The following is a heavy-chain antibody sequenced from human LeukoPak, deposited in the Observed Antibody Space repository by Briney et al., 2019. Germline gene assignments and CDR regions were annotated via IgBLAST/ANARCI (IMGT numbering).Heavy chain of an antibody. D-gene: IGHD2-2*01. J-gene: IGHJ4*02. CDR1: GFTFSRYW. CDR3: AKDPTYCSSTSCQGFYFDY. Sequence: PGGSLRLSCVASGFTFSRYWMHWVRQAPGKGLEWVSRISWDGGSTYYADSVKGRFTISRDNSKTSLYLQMNSLRTEDTALYYCAKDPTYCSSTSCQGFYFDYWGQGTLVTVSS. CDR2: ISWDGGST. V-gene: IGHV3-43*01.